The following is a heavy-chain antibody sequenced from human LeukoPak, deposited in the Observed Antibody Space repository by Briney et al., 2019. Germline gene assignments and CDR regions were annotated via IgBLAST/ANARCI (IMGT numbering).Heavy chain of an antibody. CDR1: GYTFTSYA. J-gene: IGHJ4*02. V-gene: IGHV1-3*01. CDR3: ARDIGKTFDY. Sequence: GASVKVSCKASGYTFTSYAMHWVRQAPGQRLEWMGWINAGNGYTKYSQNFQGRVTITRDTSASTAHMELSSLRSEDTAVYYCARDIGKTFDYWGQGTLVTVSS. D-gene: IGHD4-23*01. CDR2: INAGNGYT.